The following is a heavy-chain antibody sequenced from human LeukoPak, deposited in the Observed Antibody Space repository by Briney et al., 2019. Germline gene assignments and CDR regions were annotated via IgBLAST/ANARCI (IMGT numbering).Heavy chain of an antibody. CDR1: GFTVSRNY. CDR2: IYSGGRT. D-gene: IGHD5-24*01. CDR3: ASSDGYNAK. J-gene: IGHJ4*02. Sequence: GGSLRLSCAASGFTVSRNYMSWVRQAPGKGLEWVSVIYSGGRTYYADSVKGRFTISRDNAKNSLFLQMNSLRAEDTAVYYCASSDGYNAKWGQGTLVTVSS. V-gene: IGHV3-53*01.